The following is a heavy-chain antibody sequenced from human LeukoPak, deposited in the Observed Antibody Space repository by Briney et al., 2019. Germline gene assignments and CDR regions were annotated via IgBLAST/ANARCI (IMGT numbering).Heavy chain of an antibody. CDR2: IYYSGST. V-gene: IGHV4-59*01. Sequence: SETLSLTCTVSGGAISSYYWSWIRPPPGKGLEWSGYIYYSGSTNYNPTLKSRVTISVDTSKNQFSLKLSSVTAADPAVYYCARDNWNYGSSMDVWGQGTTVTVSS. J-gene: IGHJ6*02. D-gene: IGHD1-7*01. CDR3: ARDNWNYGSSMDV. CDR1: GGAISSYY.